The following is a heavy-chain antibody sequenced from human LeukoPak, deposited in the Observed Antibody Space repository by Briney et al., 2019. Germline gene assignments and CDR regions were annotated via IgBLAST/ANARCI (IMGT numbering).Heavy chain of an antibody. CDR3: ARGSSVTANNFDY. V-gene: IGHV3-66*01. CDR2: IYSGGST. D-gene: IGHD4-11*01. CDR1: GFTVSSNY. Sequence: GGSLRLSCAASGFTVSSNYMSWVRQAPGKGVEGVSVIYSGGSTYYADSVKGRFTISRDNSKNTLYLQMNSLRAEDTAVYYCARGSSVTANNFDYWGQGTLVTVSS. J-gene: IGHJ4*02.